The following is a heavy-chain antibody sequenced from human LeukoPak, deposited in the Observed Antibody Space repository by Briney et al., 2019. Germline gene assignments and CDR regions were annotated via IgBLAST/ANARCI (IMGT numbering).Heavy chain of an antibody. Sequence: SETLSLTCTVSGGSISSYYWSWIRQPPGKGLEWIGYIYYSGSTNYNPSLKSRVTISVDTSKNQFSLKLSSATAADTAVYYCARVKGGSYQDYWGQGTLVTVSS. J-gene: IGHJ4*02. CDR1: GGSISSYY. D-gene: IGHD1-26*01. CDR2: IYYSGST. V-gene: IGHV4-59*01. CDR3: ARVKGGSYQDY.